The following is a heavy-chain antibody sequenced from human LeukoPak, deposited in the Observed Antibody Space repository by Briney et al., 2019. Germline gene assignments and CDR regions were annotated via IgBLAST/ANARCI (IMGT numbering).Heavy chain of an antibody. J-gene: IGHJ6*03. CDR2: ISGSGGSA. CDR1: EFPFSNYA. CDR3: AKQPDYYYYMDV. V-gene: IGHV3-23*01. Sequence: GGSLRLSCAASEFPFSNYAMSWVRQAPGKGLEWVSSISGSGGSAYYADSVKGLFTISRDNSKNTVFLQMNSLRAEDTAAYYCAKQPDYYYYMDVWGKGTTVTVSS.